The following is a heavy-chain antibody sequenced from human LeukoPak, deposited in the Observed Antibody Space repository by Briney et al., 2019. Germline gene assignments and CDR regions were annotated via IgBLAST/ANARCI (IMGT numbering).Heavy chain of an antibody. Sequence: ASVKVSCKASGYTFTSYYMHWVRQAPGQGLEWMGWISAYNGNTNYAQKLQGRVTMTTDTSTSTAYMELRSLRSDDTAVYYCARVRRDSGSYMRRGNWFDPWGQGTLVTVSS. V-gene: IGHV1-18*04. CDR3: ARVRRDSGSYMRRGNWFDP. D-gene: IGHD1-26*01. J-gene: IGHJ5*02. CDR1: GYTFTSYY. CDR2: ISAYNGNT.